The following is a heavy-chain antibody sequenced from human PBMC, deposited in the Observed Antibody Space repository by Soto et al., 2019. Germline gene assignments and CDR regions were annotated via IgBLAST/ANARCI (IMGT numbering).Heavy chain of an antibody. CDR1: GGSISSSSYY. CDR3: ARDDYGDYQGGDYFDY. D-gene: IGHD4-17*01. V-gene: IGHV4-39*02. J-gene: IGHJ4*02. CDR2: IYYSGST. Sequence: QLQLQESGPGLVKPSETLSLTCTVSGGSISSSSYYWGWIRQPPGKGLEWIGSIYYSGSTYYNPSLKSRVTISVATSKNQFSLKLSSVTAADTAVYYCARDDYGDYQGGDYFDYWGQGTLVTVSS.